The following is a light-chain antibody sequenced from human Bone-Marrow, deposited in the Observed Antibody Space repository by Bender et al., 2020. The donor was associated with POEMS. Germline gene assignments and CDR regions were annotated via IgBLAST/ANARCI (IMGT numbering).Light chain of an antibody. Sequence: SYVLTQSPSVSVAPGQTAILTCGGNNIGPKGVHWYQQKPGQAPVLVTYGGSDRPSGIPERFSGSTSGNTATLTISRVEAGDEGDYYCQVWDTGTDHYVFGTGTKVTVL. CDR3: QVWDTGTDHYV. V-gene: IGLV3-21*02. CDR2: GGS. J-gene: IGLJ1*01. CDR1: NIGPKG.